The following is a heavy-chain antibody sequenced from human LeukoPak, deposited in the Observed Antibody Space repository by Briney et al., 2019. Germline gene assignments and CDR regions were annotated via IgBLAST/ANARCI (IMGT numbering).Heavy chain of an antibody. V-gene: IGHV4-59*01. CDR3: AREIGPNYYDSSGYYFDY. D-gene: IGHD3-22*01. CDR1: SGSISNYY. J-gene: IGHJ4*02. Sequence: SETLSLTCTVSSGSISNYYWSWIRQSPGKGLEWIGYIYYSGSTNYNPSLKSRVTISVDTSKNQFSLKLSSVTAADTAVYYCAREIGPNYYDSSGYYFDYWGQGTLVTVSS. CDR2: IYYSGST.